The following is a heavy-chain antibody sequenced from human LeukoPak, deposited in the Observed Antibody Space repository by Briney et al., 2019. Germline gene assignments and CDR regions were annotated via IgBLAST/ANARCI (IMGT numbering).Heavy chain of an antibody. CDR3: ARIHRYCSGGACYVLDN. D-gene: IGHD2-15*01. V-gene: IGHV4-59*02. J-gene: IGHJ4*02. Sequence: SETLSLTCVVSGGSVSGYYWGWIRQPPGRGLEWIGYVYYSGSTNYNPSFKSRITTSVDTSRNQFSLQLSSVTAADTAVYYCARIHRYCSGGACYVLDNWGQGTLVAVSS. CDR2: VYYSGST. CDR1: GGSVSGYY.